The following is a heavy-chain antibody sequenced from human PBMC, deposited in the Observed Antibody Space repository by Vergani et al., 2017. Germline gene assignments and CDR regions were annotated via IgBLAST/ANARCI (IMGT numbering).Heavy chain of an antibody. V-gene: IGHV4-30-2*03. Sequence: QLQLQESGSGLVKPSQTLSLTCAVSGGSISSGGYSWSWIRQPPGKGLEWIGYIYHSGSTYYNPSLKSRVTISADTSKNQFSLKPSSVTAADTAVYYCARRRGWELSYWGQGTLVTVSS. CDR2: IYHSGST. CDR3: ARRRGWELSY. D-gene: IGHD1-26*01. CDR1: GGSISSGGYS. J-gene: IGHJ4*02.